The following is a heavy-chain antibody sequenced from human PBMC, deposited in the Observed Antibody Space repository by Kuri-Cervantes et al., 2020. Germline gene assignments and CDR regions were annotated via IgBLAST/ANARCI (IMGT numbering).Heavy chain of an antibody. Sequence: GGSLRPSCAASGFTFDDYAMHWVRQAPGKGLEWVSGISWNSGSIGYADSVKGRFTISRDNAKNSLYLQMNSLRTEDTALYYCARARYYDSSGYSVGPNWYFDLWGRGTLVTVSS. D-gene: IGHD3-22*01. J-gene: IGHJ2*01. CDR3: ARARYYDSSGYSVGPNWYFDL. V-gene: IGHV3-9*01. CDR2: ISWNSGSI. CDR1: GFTFDDYA.